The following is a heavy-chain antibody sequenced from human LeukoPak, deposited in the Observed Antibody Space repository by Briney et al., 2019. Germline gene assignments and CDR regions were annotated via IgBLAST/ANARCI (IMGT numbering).Heavy chain of an antibody. V-gene: IGHV5-51*01. CDR3: ARGFCTTDNCDTWFDP. CDR2: INPGDSET. CDR1: GYSFTTFW. J-gene: IGHJ5*02. D-gene: IGHD2/OR15-2a*01. Sequence: GESLKISCKASGYSFTTFWIGWVRQMPGKGLEWMAIINPGDSETGFSPSFQGQVTISADKSISTAYLQWSSLKASDTAMYYCARGFCTTDNCDTWFDPWGQGTLVTVSS.